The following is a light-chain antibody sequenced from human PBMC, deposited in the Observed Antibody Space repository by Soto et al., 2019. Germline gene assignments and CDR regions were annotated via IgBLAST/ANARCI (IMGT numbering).Light chain of an antibody. Sequence: QSVLTQPASVSGSPGQSITISCTGTSSDVGDYNYVSWYQQHPGKAPKFMIYEVSNRPSGVSNRFSGSKSGNTASLTISGLQAEDEADYYCSSYTSSSTPVVFGGGTKLTVL. CDR2: EVS. CDR1: SSDVGDYNY. CDR3: SSYTSSSTPVV. V-gene: IGLV2-14*01. J-gene: IGLJ2*01.